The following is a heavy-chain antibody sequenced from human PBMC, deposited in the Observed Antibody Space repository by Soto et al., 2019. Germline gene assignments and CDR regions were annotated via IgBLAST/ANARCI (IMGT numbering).Heavy chain of an antibody. D-gene: IGHD1-1*01. V-gene: IGHV5-51*01. CDR1: GYSFTTYW. CDR2: IHPGDSET. Sequence: PGESLKISCQASGYSFTTYWISWVRQMPGKGLEWMGIIHPGDSETRYNPSFQGQVTISADKSITTAYLQWSSLKASDTAMYFCARHGNNGPEDTLDVWGQGTTVTVSS. J-gene: IGHJ6*02. CDR3: ARHGNNGPEDTLDV.